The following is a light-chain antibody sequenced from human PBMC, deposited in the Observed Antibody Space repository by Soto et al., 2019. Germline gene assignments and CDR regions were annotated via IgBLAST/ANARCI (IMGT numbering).Light chain of an antibody. CDR1: QSIGGR. V-gene: IGKV1-5*01. CDR3: QHYHSYPYT. Sequence: DIQMTQSPSTLSASVGDRVTITCRASQSIGGRLAWYQQRPGKAPRLLIYDASSVESGVPSRFSGSRSGTKFTLAISSLQPEDFATYYCQHYHSYPYTFGQGTKLEIK. CDR2: DAS. J-gene: IGKJ2*01.